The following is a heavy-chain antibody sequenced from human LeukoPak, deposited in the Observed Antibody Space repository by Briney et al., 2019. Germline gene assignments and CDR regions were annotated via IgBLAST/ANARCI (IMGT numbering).Heavy chain of an antibody. CDR1: GASISNYY. V-gene: IGHV4-59*12. Sequence: SETLSLTCTVSGASISNYYWSWIRQSPGKGLEWIGYMLYSGSTNQNPSLRSRVTISVDTSKNQVSLKLSSVTAADTAVYYCARDSSAAFSGYDFVFDYWGQGTLVTVSS. CDR2: MLYSGST. D-gene: IGHD5-12*01. J-gene: IGHJ4*02. CDR3: ARDSSAAFSGYDFVFDY.